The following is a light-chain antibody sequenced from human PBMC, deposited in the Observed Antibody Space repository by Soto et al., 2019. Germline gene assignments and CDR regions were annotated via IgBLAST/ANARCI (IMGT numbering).Light chain of an antibody. CDR1: ISNIGAGYD. Sequence: QSVLTQPPSVSGSPGQRVTISCTGSISNIGAGYDVHWYQQLPGTAPKLLIYDHSNRPSGVPDRFSGSKSGTSASLAITGLRAEDEADYYCQSYESSLSGWVFGGGTKLNVL. CDR3: QSYESSLSGWV. V-gene: IGLV1-40*01. CDR2: DHS. J-gene: IGLJ3*02.